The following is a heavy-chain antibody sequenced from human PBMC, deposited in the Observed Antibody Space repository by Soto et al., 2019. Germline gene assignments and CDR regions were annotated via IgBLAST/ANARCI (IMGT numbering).Heavy chain of an antibody. V-gene: IGHV3-30*04. Sequence: GGSLRLSCAASGFTFSSYAMHWVRQAPGKGLEWVAVISYDGSNKYYADSVKGRFTISRDNSKNTLYLQMNSLRAADTAVYYCGPPLKTGEPYGFDYWGQGTLVTVSS. CDR2: ISYDGSNK. CDR3: GPPLKTGEPYGFDY. D-gene: IGHD7-27*01. CDR1: GFTFSSYA. J-gene: IGHJ4*02.